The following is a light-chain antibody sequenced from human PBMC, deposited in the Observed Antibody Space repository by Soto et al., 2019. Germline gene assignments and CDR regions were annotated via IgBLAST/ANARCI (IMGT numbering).Light chain of an antibody. CDR2: DAS. J-gene: IGKJ4*01. CDR3: QQRSNWPAPT. CDR1: ESVSSY. Sequence: EIVLTQSPATLSLSPGERATLSCRASESVSSYLAWYQHKPGQAPRLLIYDASNRATGIPARFSGSGSGTDFTLTISSLEPEDFEVYYFQQRSNWPAPTFGGGTKVEIK. V-gene: IGKV3-11*01.